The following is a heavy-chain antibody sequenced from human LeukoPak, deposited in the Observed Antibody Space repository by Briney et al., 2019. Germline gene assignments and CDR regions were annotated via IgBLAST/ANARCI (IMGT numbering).Heavy chain of an antibody. J-gene: IGHJ4*02. D-gene: IGHD3-22*01. Sequence: SGGSLRLSCAASGFTFTSYWMSWVRQAPGKGLEWVANIKRDGSDKYYLDSVTGRFTISRDNAKNSLYLQLNSLRVEDTAVYYCARVENYYDSSGYYSAGGYWGQGTLVTVSS. V-gene: IGHV3-7*01. CDR2: IKRDGSDK. CDR1: GFTFTSYW. CDR3: ARVENYYDSSGYYSAGGY.